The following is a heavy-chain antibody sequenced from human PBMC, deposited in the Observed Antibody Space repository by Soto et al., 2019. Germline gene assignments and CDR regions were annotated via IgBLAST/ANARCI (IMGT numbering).Heavy chain of an antibody. CDR2: IYYSGST. Sequence: TLSLTCTVSVGSISSGVYYWSWILQHPGKGLEWIGYIYYSGSTYYNPSLKSRVTISVDTSKNQFSLKLSSVTAADTAVYYCARDHYSSGWYLRGYYYYGMDVWGQGTTVTVSS. V-gene: IGHV4-31*03. D-gene: IGHD6-19*01. CDR3: ARDHYSSGWYLRGYYYYGMDV. CDR1: VGSISSGVYY. J-gene: IGHJ6*02.